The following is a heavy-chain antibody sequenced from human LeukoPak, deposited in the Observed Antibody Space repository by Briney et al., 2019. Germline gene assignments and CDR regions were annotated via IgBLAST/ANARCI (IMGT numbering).Heavy chain of an antibody. J-gene: IGHJ3*02. V-gene: IGHV3-21*04. Sequence: KAGGSLRLSCAASGITLSSYNMYWVRQAPGKGLEWVSSISDSSTYIFYADSVRGRFTISRDKSKNTLFLQMNSLRAEDTAVYYCARGRGYYYDNSALGAFDSWGQGTMVTVSS. CDR1: GITLSSYN. CDR2: ISDSSTYI. D-gene: IGHD3-22*01. CDR3: ARGRGYYYDNSALGAFDS.